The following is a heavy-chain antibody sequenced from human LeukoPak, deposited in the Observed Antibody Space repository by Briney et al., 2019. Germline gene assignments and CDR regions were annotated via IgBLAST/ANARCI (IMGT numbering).Heavy chain of an antibody. V-gene: IGHV4-34*01. Sequence: AETLSLTCAVYGGSFSGYYWSWIRQPPGKGLEWMGEINHSGSTNYNPPLKSPVPISVDTYKNQFSLKLSSVPAADTAVYYCARGTLGSGPFDYWGQGTLVTVSS. CDR2: INHSGST. CDR3: ARGTLGSGPFDY. J-gene: IGHJ4*02. CDR1: GGSFSGYY. D-gene: IGHD1-14*01.